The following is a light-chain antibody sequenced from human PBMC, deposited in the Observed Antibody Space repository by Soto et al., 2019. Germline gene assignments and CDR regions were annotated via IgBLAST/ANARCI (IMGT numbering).Light chain of an antibody. Sequence: TQSPATLSVSAGERGSLSCRASQSVSTKLAWYQQKPGQAPRLLISDASNRATGIPARFSGSGSGTDFTLTISSLEPEDFAVYYCHQRQYWPPITFGQGTRLEIK. CDR1: QSVSTK. J-gene: IGKJ5*01. V-gene: IGKV3-11*01. CDR3: HQRQYWPPIT. CDR2: DAS.